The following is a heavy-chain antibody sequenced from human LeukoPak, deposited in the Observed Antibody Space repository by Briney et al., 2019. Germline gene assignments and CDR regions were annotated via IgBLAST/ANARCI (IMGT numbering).Heavy chain of an antibody. J-gene: IGHJ4*02. CDR1: GGSITNTNY. V-gene: IGHV4-4*02. CDR3: AREGGPYRPLDY. Sequence: PSGTLSLTCGVSGGSITNTNYWTWVRQPPGKGLEWIGEVNLQGSTNYNPPLMGRVAISVDTSENHISLQLTPVTAADTAVYYCAREGGPYRPLDYSGQGTLVTVSS. CDR2: VNLQGST.